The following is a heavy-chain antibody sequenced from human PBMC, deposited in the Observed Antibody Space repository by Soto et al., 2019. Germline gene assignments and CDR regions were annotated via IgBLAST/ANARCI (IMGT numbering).Heavy chain of an antibody. D-gene: IGHD3-3*01. V-gene: IGHV1-18*01. Sequence: GASVKVSCKASGYTFTSYGISWVRQAPGQGLEWMGWISAYNGNTNYAQKLQGRATMTTDTSTSTAYMELRSLRSDDTAVYYCARDHLTIFGVVTAGPFDYWGQGTLVTVSS. CDR2: ISAYNGNT. CDR1: GYTFTSYG. J-gene: IGHJ4*02. CDR3: ARDHLTIFGVVTAGPFDY.